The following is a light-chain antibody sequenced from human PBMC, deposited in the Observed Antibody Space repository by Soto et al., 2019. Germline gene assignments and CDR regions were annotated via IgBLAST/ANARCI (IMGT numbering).Light chain of an antibody. CDR3: VPYTTSTSYV. Sequence: QSVLTQPASVSVSPGQSITVSCTGTSSDVGGFIYVSWYQQHPGKAPKLMIYDVNNRPSGVSNRFSGSKSGNTASLTISGLQTEDEADYYCVPYTTSTSYVFGSGTKVTVL. J-gene: IGLJ1*01. CDR2: DVN. CDR1: SSDVGGFIY. V-gene: IGLV2-14*03.